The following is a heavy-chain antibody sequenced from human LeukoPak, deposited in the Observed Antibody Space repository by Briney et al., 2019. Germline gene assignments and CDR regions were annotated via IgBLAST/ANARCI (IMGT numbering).Heavy chain of an antibody. CDR3: AKVRNSNTRYFDL. CDR2: IKQDGSVK. CDR1: GFTFSNYW. D-gene: IGHD2-15*01. J-gene: IGHJ2*01. V-gene: IGHV3-7*03. Sequence: GGSLRLSCAASGFTFSNYWMTWVRQAPGKGLEWVANIKQDGSVKYYVDSVKGRFTISRDNSKNTLYLQMNSLRAEDTAVYYCAKVRNSNTRYFDLWGRGTLVTLSS.